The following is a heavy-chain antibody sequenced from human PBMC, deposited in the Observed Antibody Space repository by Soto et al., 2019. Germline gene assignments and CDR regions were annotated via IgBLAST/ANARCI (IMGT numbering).Heavy chain of an antibody. V-gene: IGHV3-7*01. CDR1: GFNFSRSW. CDR3: ARGFYTDY. CDR2: MKEDGSEK. J-gene: IGHJ4*02. Sequence: GGSLRLSCEASGFNFSRSWMSWVRQAPGKGLEWVANMKEDGSEKYYADSVRGRFTISRDNAKNSVHLQMNSLRVEDTAVYYCARGFYTDYWRQGALVTVS. D-gene: IGHD3-3*01.